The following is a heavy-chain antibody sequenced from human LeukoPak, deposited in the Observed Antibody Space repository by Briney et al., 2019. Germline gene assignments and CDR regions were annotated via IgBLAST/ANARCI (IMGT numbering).Heavy chain of an antibody. D-gene: IGHD6-25*01. J-gene: IGHJ4*02. CDR3: ARDPPRAAWVFDY. V-gene: IGHV3-23*01. CDR2: ITSGGGTT. CDR1: GFTFSNYA. Sequence: GGSLRLSCAASGFTFSNYAMSWVRQAPGKALEWVSAITSGGGTTYYAGSVKGRFTISRDNSKNTLYLQMNSLRAEDTAVYYCARDPPRAAWVFDYWGRGTLVSVSS.